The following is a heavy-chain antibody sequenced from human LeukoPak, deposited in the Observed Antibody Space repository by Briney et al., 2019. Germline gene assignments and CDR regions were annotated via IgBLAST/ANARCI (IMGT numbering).Heavy chain of an antibody. D-gene: IGHD6-13*01. J-gene: IGHJ6*02. CDR2: MNPNSGNT. Sequence: ASVEVSCKASGYTFTSYDINWVRQATGQGLEWMGWMNPNSGNTGYAQKFQGRVTMTRNTSISTAYMELSSLRSEDTAVYYCARADSSSWTSYYYYGMDVWGQGTTVTVSS. V-gene: IGHV1-8*01. CDR3: ARADSSSWTSYYYYGMDV. CDR1: GYTFTSYD.